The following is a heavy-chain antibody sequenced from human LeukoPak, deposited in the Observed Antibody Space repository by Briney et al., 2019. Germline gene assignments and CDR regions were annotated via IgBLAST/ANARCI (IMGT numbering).Heavy chain of an antibody. CDR3: ARGPNSNWSGLDF. D-gene: IGHD6-6*01. Sequence: GGSLRLSCAASGFTFSSYVMRWARQLPGKGLVWVSRISPTGSTTSYADSVKGRFTVSRDNAKNTLYLQVNNLRAEDTAVYYCARGPNSNWSGLDFWGQGTLLTVSS. J-gene: IGHJ4*02. CDR2: ISPTGSTT. CDR1: GFTFSSYV. V-gene: IGHV3-74*01.